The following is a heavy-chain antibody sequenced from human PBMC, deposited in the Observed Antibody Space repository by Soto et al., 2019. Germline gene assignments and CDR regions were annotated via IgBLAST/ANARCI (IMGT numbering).Heavy chain of an antibody. Sequence: GGSLRLSCAASGFTFSTYSMNRVRHAPGKGLEWVSSVSSSSTYIYYADSVKGRFTISRDNAKNSLYLQMNSLRAEDTAVYYCARDLKPSTAVTLVVDCWGQGTLVTVSS. J-gene: IGHJ4*02. V-gene: IGHV3-21*01. CDR3: ARDLKPSTAVTLVVDC. CDR1: GFTFSTYS. CDR2: VSSSSTYI. D-gene: IGHD4-4*01.